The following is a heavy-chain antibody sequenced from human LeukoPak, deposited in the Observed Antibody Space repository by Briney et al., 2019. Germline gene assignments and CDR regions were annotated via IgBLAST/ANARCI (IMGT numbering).Heavy chain of an antibody. V-gene: IGHV3-33*01. Sequence: GGSLRLSWASAGFTFSSYGMHWVRQAPGKGLEWVAGVWYDGSNQYYADSVQGLFTISRDNPKTTLYLQMTSLGAEDTALYYCASRFIAAAETDYWGQGTLVTVSS. J-gene: IGHJ4*02. CDR2: VWYDGSNQ. CDR1: GFTFSSYG. D-gene: IGHD6-13*01. CDR3: ASRFIAAAETDY.